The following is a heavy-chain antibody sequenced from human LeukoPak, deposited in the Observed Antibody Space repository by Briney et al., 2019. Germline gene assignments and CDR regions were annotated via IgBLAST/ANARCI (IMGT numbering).Heavy chain of an antibody. Sequence: GGSLRLSCAASGFTFSSHGMQWVRQAPGKGLEWVALIWYDGSRTNYVDSVMGRFTISRDSSKNTLYLQMDNLRVEDTAVYFCAKDLSYGSLWFDPWGQGTLATVSS. D-gene: IGHD3-10*01. J-gene: IGHJ5*02. CDR1: GFTFSSHG. V-gene: IGHV3-33*06. CDR2: IWYDGSRT. CDR3: AKDLSYGSLWFDP.